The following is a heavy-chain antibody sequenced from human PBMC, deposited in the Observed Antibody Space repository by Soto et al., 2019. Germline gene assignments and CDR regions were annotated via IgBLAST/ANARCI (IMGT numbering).Heavy chain of an antibody. Sequence: QPGGSLRLSCAASGFTFSSYAMHWVRQAPGKGLEWVAVISYDGSNKYYADSVKGRFTISRDNSKNTLYLQMSSLRAEDTAVYYCARASKRAYYDILTGYYRPVDYWGQGALVTVSS. CDR1: GFTFSSYA. V-gene: IGHV3-30-3*01. J-gene: IGHJ4*02. CDR3: ARASKRAYYDILTGYYRPVDY. D-gene: IGHD3-9*01. CDR2: ISYDGSNK.